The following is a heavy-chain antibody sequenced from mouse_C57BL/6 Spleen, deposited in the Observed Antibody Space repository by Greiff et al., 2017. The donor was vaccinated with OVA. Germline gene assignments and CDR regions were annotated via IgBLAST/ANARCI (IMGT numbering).Heavy chain of an antibody. D-gene: IGHD2-1*01. V-gene: IGHV1-59*01. J-gene: IGHJ2*01. CDR1: GYTFTSYW. CDR2: IDPSDSYT. CDR3: AKEYGNPYYFDY. Sequence: QVQLQQPGAELVRPGTSVKLSCKASGYTFTSYWMHWVKQRPGQGLEWIGVIDPSDSYTNYNQKFKGKATLTVDTSPSTAYMQLSSLTSEDSAVYYCAKEYGNPYYFDYWGQGTTLTVSS.